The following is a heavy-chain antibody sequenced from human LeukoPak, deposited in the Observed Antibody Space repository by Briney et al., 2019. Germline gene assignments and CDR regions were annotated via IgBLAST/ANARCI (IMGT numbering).Heavy chain of an antibody. CDR2: VDGSGGST. V-gene: IGHV3-23*01. CDR3: AKGGSGSGTFSDY. D-gene: IGHD3-10*01. Sequence: PGGSLRLSCAASGFTFSSYEMNWVRQAPGKGLEWVSSVDGSGGSTYYTDSVKGRFTISRDNSKNSLYLQMNSLRAEDTALYYCAKGGSGSGTFSDYWGQGTLVTVSS. CDR1: GFTFSSYE. J-gene: IGHJ4*02.